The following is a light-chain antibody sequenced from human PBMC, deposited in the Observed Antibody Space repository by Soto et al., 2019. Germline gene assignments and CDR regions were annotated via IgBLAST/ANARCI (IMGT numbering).Light chain of an antibody. CDR3: GSWDSSLSVGV. CDR2: END. CDR1: TSDIGSNY. J-gene: IGLJ2*01. V-gene: IGLV1-51*01. Sequence: QAVVTQPPSVSAAPGQKVTISCSGSTSDIGSNYVSWYQQLPGTAPKLLIYENDKRPAEIPDRFSGSKSGTSATLGITGLQTGDEADYYCGSWDSSLSVGVFGGGTKVTVL.